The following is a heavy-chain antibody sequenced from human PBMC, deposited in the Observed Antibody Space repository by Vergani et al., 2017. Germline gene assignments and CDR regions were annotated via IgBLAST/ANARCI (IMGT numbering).Heavy chain of an antibody. CDR1: GGSISSSSYY. J-gene: IGHJ6*03. CDR2: IYYSGST. CDR3: ARDGLSYYDFWSGFYYYXMDV. Sequence: QLQLQESGPGLVKPSETLSLTCTVSGGSISSSSYYWGWIRQPPGKGLEWIGSIYYSGSTYYNPSLKSRVTISVDTSKNQFSLKLSSVTAADTAVYYCARDGLSYYDFWSGFYYYXMDVWGKGTTVTVSS. V-gene: IGHV4-39*07. D-gene: IGHD3-3*01.